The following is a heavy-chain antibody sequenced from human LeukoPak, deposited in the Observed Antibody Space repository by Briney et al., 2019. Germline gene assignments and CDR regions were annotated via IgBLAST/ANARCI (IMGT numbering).Heavy chain of an antibody. CDR2: IRYDGSKK. Sequence: PGGSLRLSCAASGFTFDSYGMHWVRQAPGKGLEWVAFIRYDGSKKYCADSVKGRFTISRDNSKNTPYLQMNSLRAEDTAVYYCAKGGGAAATHLIDYWGQGTLVTVSS. J-gene: IGHJ4*02. D-gene: IGHD6-13*01. CDR3: AKGGGAAATHLIDY. V-gene: IGHV3-30*02. CDR1: GFTFDSYG.